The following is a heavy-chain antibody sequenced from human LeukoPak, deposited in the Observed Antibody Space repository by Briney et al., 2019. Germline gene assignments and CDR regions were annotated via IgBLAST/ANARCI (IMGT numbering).Heavy chain of an antibody. V-gene: IGHV1-69*05. D-gene: IGHD1-26*01. CDR1: GGTFSSYA. Sequence: SVKVSCKASGGTFSSYAISWVRQAPGQGLEWMGGIIPIFGTANYAQKFQGRVTITTDESTSTAYMELSSLRSEDTAVYYCARDLGGSYSLDYWGQGTPVTVSS. CDR2: IIPIFGTA. J-gene: IGHJ4*02. CDR3: ARDLGGSYSLDY.